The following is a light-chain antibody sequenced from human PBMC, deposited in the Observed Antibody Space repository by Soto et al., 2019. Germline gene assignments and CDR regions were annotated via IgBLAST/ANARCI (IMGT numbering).Light chain of an antibody. V-gene: IGKV3-20*01. Sequence: EIVMTQSPATLSVSPGEGVTLSCRASQSMTTKLAWYQQKPGQAPRIILFGASGRATGIPDRFSGSGSGTDFTLTISRLEPEDFAVYYCQQYGSLSWTFGQGTKVDI. CDR1: QSMTTK. CDR2: GAS. J-gene: IGKJ1*01. CDR3: QQYGSLSWT.